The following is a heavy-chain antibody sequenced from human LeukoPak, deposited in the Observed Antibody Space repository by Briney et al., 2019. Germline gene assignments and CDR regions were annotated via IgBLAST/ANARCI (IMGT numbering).Heavy chain of an antibody. Sequence: GGSLRLSCAASRFAVSSNSMSWVRQAPGRGLEWVPLIYSGCSTYYANSVKGRFTIYRNNSKNPQYLQMNSLRAEETSVYYCARGYSAGAFDIWGQGTMVTVSS. D-gene: IGHD1-14*01. CDR3: ARGYSAGAFDI. J-gene: IGHJ3*02. V-gene: IGHV3-66*01. CDR1: RFAVSSNS. CDR2: IYSGCST.